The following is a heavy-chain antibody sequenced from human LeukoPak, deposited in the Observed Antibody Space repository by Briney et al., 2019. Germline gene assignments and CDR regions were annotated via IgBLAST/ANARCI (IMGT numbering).Heavy chain of an antibody. V-gene: IGHV4-59*01. J-gene: IGHJ4*02. CDR2: IHYEGNT. CDR1: GGSISNYY. Sequence: SETLCLTCTVSGGSISNYYWSWIRQAPGKGLEWIGFIHYEGNTNSNPSLKSRVTISVDTSKNQLSLKLKSVTAADTAVYYCAREGGYSGSGNYYNPFDYWGQGTLVSVSS. D-gene: IGHD3-10*01. CDR3: AREGGYSGSGNYYNPFDY.